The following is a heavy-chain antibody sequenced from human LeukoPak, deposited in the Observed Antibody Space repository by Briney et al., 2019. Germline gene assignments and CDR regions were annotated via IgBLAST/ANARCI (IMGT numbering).Heavy chain of an antibody. J-gene: IGHJ4*02. CDR1: GFTFSSYA. CDR3: AKRSFGSGGFYFDH. V-gene: IGHV3-23*01. CDR2: ISGSGGST. D-gene: IGHD3-10*01. Sequence: GGSLRLSCAASGFTFSSYAMSWVRQAPGKGLEWVSAISGSGGSTYYADSVKGRFTIARDNSKNTLYLQMNSLRAEDTAVYYCAKRSFGSGGFYFDHWGQGSLVTVSS.